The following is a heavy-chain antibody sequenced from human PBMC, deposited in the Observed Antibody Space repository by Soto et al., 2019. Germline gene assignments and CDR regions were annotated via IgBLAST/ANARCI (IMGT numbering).Heavy chain of an antibody. D-gene: IGHD6-19*01. J-gene: IGHJ4*02. V-gene: IGHV3-11*01. CDR3: ARAEMAVDDH. CDR1: GFTFRDYY. CDR2: ISRSGSTK. Sequence: GGSLRLSFAASGFTFRDYYMSWIRECPGKGLEGVSYISRSGSTKYYRDPVKGRFTILRDNGKNSLEPQMNSLRAEDTAVDYCARAEMAVDDHWGQGTLVTVSS.